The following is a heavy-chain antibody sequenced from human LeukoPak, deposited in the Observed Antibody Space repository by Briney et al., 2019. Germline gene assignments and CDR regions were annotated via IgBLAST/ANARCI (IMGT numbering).Heavy chain of an antibody. Sequence: GGSLRLSCAASGFTFSNYAMTWVRQGTGKGLEWVSAISGGGDTTQYADSVKGRFTISRDNSENTLFLQLSSLRVEDTAIYYCAKDIQLSTWGLGTRVTVSS. CDR2: ISGGGDTT. CDR1: GFTFSNYA. D-gene: IGHD5-24*01. J-gene: IGHJ3*01. V-gene: IGHV3-23*01. CDR3: AKDIQLST.